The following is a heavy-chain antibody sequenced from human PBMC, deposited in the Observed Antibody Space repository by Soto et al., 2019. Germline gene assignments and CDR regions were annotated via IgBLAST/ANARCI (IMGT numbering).Heavy chain of an antibody. J-gene: IGHJ4*02. V-gene: IGHV3-23*01. Sequence: EVHLLESGGDLVQSGGSLRLSCEASGFTFSDFGMSWVRQIPGKGLEWVSTVNNDGRNTHYADSVEGRFTISRDNSKNTLYLQMGSLRAEDPAIYYCAKDAGNEESLFDYWGQGTLVTVSS. CDR3: AKDAGNEESLFDY. CDR1: GFTFSDFG. CDR2: VNNDGRNT.